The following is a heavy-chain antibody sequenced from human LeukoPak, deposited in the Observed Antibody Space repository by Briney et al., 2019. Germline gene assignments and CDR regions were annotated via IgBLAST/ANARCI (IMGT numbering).Heavy chain of an antibody. CDR1: GYSISSGYY. D-gene: IGHD1-26*01. V-gene: IGHV4-38-2*02. J-gene: IGHJ4*02. Sequence: SETLSLTCIVSGYSISSGYYWGWIRQPPGKGLEWIGSIYHSGSTYDNPSLKSRVTISVDTSKNQFSLKLSSVTAADTAVYHCARMDGTYSDYWGQGTLVTVSS. CDR2: IYHSGST. CDR3: ARMDGTYSDY.